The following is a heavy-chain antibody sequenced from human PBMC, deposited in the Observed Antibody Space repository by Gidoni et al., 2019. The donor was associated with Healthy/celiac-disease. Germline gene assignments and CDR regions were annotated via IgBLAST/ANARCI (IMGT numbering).Heavy chain of an antibody. J-gene: IGHJ4*02. CDR1: RGSISSGSCS. V-gene: IGHV4-61*02. CDR3: ARAIPGYYDYGWGSYQFDY. D-gene: IGHD3-16*01. Sequence: QVQLQESGPGLVQPSQTLSLTCTVSRGSISSGSCSWSWIRQPAGKGLEWIGRIYTSGRTNYNPALRSRVTISVDTSKNQFSLRLSSVTAADTAVYFWARAIPGYYDYGWGSYQFDYGGQGTLVTVSS. CDR2: IYTSGRT.